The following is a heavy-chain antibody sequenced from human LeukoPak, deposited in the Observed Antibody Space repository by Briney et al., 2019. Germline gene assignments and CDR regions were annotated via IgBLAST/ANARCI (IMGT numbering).Heavy chain of an antibody. V-gene: IGHV3-23*01. D-gene: IGHD6-19*01. CDR2: ISGSGGST. J-gene: IGHJ4*02. Sequence: GGSLRLSCAASGFTFSSYAMSWVRQAPGKGLEWVSAISGSGGSTYYADSVKGRFTISRDNAQNSHYLQMDRLSGEYTAVYCCSIRSRYTFIDVAGVIDSWGQGTLVTVSS. CDR1: GFTFSSYA. CDR3: SIRSRYTFIDVAGVIDS.